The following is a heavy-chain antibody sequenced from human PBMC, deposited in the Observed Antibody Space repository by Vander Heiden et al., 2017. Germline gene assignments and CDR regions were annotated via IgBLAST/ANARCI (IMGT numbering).Heavy chain of an antibody. D-gene: IGHD6-13*01. J-gene: IGHJ4*02. CDR3: ARSGIAAAGSFDY. V-gene: IGHV4-31*03. CDR1: GGPISSGGYY. CDR2: IYYSGST. Sequence: QVQLQESGPGRVKPSQTLSLTRTVSGGPISSGGYYWGWIRQHPGKGLEWIGYIYYSGSTDYNPSLKSRVTISVDTSKNQLSLKLSSVTAADTAVYYCARSGIAAAGSFDYWGQGTLVTVSS.